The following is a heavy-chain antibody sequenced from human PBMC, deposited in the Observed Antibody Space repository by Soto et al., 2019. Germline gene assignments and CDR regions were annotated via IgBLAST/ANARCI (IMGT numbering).Heavy chain of an antibody. CDR3: AKDRWSGYCSRTSCDGGVYY. D-gene: IGHD2-2*01. Sequence: EVQLLESGGGLVQPGGSLRLSCAASRFSFSSYAMSWVRQAPGKGLEWVSGISGSGGSTDYADSVKGRFTISRDNPKNTLFLQMNSLRAEDTAVYYCAKDRWSGYCSRTSCDGGVYYWGQGTLVTVSS. J-gene: IGHJ4*02. CDR1: RFSFSSYA. CDR2: ISGSGGST. V-gene: IGHV3-23*01.